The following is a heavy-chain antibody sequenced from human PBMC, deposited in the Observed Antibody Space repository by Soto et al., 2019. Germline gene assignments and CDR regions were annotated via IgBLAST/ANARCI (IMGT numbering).Heavy chain of an antibody. CDR1: GYTFTGYY. CDR2: INPNSGGT. CDR3: AGGTASIVATMHHDAFDI. V-gene: IGHV1-2*04. Sequence: ASVKVSCKASGYTFTGYYMHWVRQAPGQGLEWMGWINPNSGGTNYAQKFQGWVTMTRDTSISTAYMELSRLRSHDTAVYYCAGGTASIVATMHHDAFDIWGQGTMVTVSS. J-gene: IGHJ3*02. D-gene: IGHD5-12*01.